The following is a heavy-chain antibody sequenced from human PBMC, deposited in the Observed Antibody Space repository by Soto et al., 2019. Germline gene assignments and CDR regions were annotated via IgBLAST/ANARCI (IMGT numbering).Heavy chain of an antibody. CDR2: SSGSGGST. CDR3: AKYLFIVVVVAATPFDY. V-gene: IGHV3-23*01. Sequence: GGSLILSCAASGFTFSSYAMSWVRQAPGKGLEWVSASSGSGGSTYYADSVNGRFTISRDNSKNTLYLQMNSLRAEDTAVYYCAKYLFIVVVVAATPFDYWGQGTLVTVSS. D-gene: IGHD2-15*01. J-gene: IGHJ4*02. CDR1: GFTFSSYA.